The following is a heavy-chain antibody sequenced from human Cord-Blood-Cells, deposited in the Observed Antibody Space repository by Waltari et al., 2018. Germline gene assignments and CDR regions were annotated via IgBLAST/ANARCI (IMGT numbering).Heavy chain of an antibody. D-gene: IGHD2-15*01. CDR2: IKSKNDGGTT. CDR1: GFTFSNAW. J-gene: IGHJ4*02. V-gene: IGHV3-15*01. CDR3: TTCWGSGGSCYAY. Sequence: EVQLVESGGGLVKPGGSLRLSCAASGFTFSNAWMSWVRQAPGKGLEWVVRIKSKNDGGTTDYAAPVKGRFTISRDDSKNALYLQMNSLKTEDTAVYYCTTCWGSGGSCYAYWCQGTLVTVSS.